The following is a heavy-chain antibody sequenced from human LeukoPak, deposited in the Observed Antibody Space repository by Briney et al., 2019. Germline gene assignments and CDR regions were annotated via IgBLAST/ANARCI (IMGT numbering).Heavy chain of an antibody. CDR3: AGWSASAKWY. CDR2: ISYDGSNK. CDR1: GFTISSYA. V-gene: IGHV3-30*14. D-gene: IGHD3-3*01. Sequence: GRSLRLSCAASGFTISSYAMYWVRQAPGKGLEWVAVISYDGSNKYYADSVKGRFSISRDNSKNTLYLQMNTLRAEDTAVYYCAGWSASAKWYWGQGTLVTVSS. J-gene: IGHJ4*02.